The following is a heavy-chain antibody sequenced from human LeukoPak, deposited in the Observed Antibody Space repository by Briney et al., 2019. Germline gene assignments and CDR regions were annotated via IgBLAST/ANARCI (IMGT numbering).Heavy chain of an antibody. Sequence: GGSLRLSCAASGFTFSNYEMNWVRQAPGKGLEWVSYISSSGNTIYYSDSVKGRFTISRDNAKNTLYLEMNSLRAEDTAVYYCARTFAAAHIDYWGQGTLVTVSS. J-gene: IGHJ4*02. D-gene: IGHD2-15*01. CDR2: ISSSGNTI. V-gene: IGHV3-48*03. CDR3: ARTFAAAHIDY. CDR1: GFTFSNYE.